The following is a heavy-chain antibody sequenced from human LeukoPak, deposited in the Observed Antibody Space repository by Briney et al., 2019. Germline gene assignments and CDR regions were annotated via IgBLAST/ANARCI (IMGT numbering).Heavy chain of an antibody. CDR3: AKDRVSPGFNLFDP. CDR1: GFTFSTYA. CDR2: INGRGDNT. V-gene: IGHV3-23*01. J-gene: IGHJ5*02. Sequence: GGSLRLSCAASGFTFSTYAISWVRQAPGKGLEWVSAINGRGDNTYYADFVKGRFTISRDNSKSTVFLQVNSLRTEDTAVYYCAKDRVSPGFNLFDPWGQGTLVTVSS. D-gene: IGHD3-16*01.